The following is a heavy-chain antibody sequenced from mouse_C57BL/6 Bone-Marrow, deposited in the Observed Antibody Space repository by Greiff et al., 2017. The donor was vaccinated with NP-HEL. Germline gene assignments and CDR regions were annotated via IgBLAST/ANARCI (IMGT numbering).Heavy chain of an antibody. CDR1: GYTFTSYW. CDR2: IHPNSGST. Sequence: VQLQQPGAELVKPGASVKLSCKASGYTFTSYWMHWVKQRPGQGLEWIGMIHPNSGSTNYNEKFKSKATLTVDKSSSTAYMQLSSLTSEDSAVYYGARCCDYDYFAYWGQGTLVTVSA. CDR3: ARCCDYDYFAY. V-gene: IGHV1-64*01. D-gene: IGHD2-4*01. J-gene: IGHJ3*01.